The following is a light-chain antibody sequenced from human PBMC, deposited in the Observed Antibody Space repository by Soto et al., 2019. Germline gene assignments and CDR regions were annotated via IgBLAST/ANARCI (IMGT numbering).Light chain of an antibody. CDR2: EVT. V-gene: IGLV2-14*01. CDR1: PSDVGGYNY. J-gene: IGLJ2*01. CDR3: SSYTSTSTLVV. Sequence: QSVLTQPASVSGSPGQSITISCTGTPSDVGGYNYVSWYQQHPGKAPKLIVSEVTNRPSGVSHRFSGSKSGNTASLTISGLQAEDEADYYCSSYTSTSTLVVFGGGTKVTVL.